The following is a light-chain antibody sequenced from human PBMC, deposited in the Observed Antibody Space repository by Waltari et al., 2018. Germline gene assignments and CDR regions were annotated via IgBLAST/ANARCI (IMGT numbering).Light chain of an antibody. V-gene: IGLV3-19*01. CDR2: GQN. J-gene: IGLJ2*01. Sequence: TQDPAVSVAMGQTVRITCQGDSLRSFYASWYQQRPGQAPILLVYGQNDRPSGVPDRFSGASSDNTASLTITGAQAEDEGFYYSHSRDASGVGGTFGGGTKLTVL. CDR3: HSRDASGVGGT. CDR1: SLRSFY.